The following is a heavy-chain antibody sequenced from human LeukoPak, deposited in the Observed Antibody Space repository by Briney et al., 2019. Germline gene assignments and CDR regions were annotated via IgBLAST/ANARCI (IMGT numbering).Heavy chain of an antibody. CDR2: IIPIFGTA. CDR3: ARGPGIAVAYQNWFDP. J-gene: IGHJ5*02. CDR1: GYTFTSYG. Sequence: ASVKVSCKASGYTFTSYGISWVRQAPGQGLEWMGGIIPIFGTANYAQKFQGRVTITADKSTSTAYMELSRLRSDDTAVYYCARGPGIAVAYQNWFDPWGQGTLVTVSS. D-gene: IGHD6-19*01. V-gene: IGHV1-69*06.